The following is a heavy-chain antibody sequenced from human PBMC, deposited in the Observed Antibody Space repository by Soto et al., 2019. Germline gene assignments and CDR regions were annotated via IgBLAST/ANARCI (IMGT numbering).Heavy chain of an antibody. J-gene: IGHJ6*02. CDR3: ARDRGVVVTATPYYYYGMDV. Sequence: ASVKVSCKASGYTFTSYGIIWVRQAPGQGLEWMGWISAYNGNTNYAQKLQGRVTMTTDTSTSTAYMELRSLRSDDTAVYYCARDRGVVVTATPYYYYGMDVWGQGTTVTVS. V-gene: IGHV1-18*01. CDR1: GYTFTSYG. CDR2: ISAYNGNT. D-gene: IGHD2-21*02.